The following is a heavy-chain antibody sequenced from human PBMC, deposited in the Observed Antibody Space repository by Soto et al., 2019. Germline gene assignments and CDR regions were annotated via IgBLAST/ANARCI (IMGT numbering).Heavy chain of an antibody. CDR3: AKAAVAGDHFDY. CDR1: GFTFSSYA. CDR2: ISGSGGST. Sequence: GGLRLSCAASGFTFSSYAMSWVRQAPGKGLEWVSAISGSGGSTYYADSVKGRFTISRDNSKNTLYLQMNSLRAEDTAVYYCAKAAVAGDHFDYWGQGTLVTVSS. D-gene: IGHD6-19*01. J-gene: IGHJ4*02. V-gene: IGHV3-23*01.